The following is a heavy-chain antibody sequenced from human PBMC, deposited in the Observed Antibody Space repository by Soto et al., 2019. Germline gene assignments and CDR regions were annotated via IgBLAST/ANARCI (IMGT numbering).Heavy chain of an antibody. D-gene: IGHD3-10*01. J-gene: IGHJ4*02. V-gene: IGHV1-69*06. CDR1: GGTFSSLA. CDR3: ARSPGVFDY. CDR2: LVPVFGTA. Sequence: QVQLVQSGAEVKKPGSSVKVSCKASGGTFSSLAISWVRQAPGQGLEWMGGLVPVFGTASYAQKFQDRVTITADKSTSTSYMKLSSLRSEDTAVYYCARSPGVFDYWGQGTLVTVSS.